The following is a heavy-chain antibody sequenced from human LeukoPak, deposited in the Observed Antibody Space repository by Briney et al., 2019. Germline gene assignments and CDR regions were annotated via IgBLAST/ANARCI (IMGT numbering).Heavy chain of an antibody. CDR2: IYYSGST. CDR1: GGSISSYY. J-gene: IGHJ4*02. V-gene: IGHV4-59*01. Sequence: SETLSLTCTVSGGSISSYYWSWIRQPPGKGLEWIGYIYYSGSTNYNPSLKSRVTISVDTSKNQFSLKLSSVTAADTAVYYCARGRQWLEHYYSDYWGQGTLVTVSS. D-gene: IGHD6-19*01. CDR3: ARGRQWLEHYYSDY.